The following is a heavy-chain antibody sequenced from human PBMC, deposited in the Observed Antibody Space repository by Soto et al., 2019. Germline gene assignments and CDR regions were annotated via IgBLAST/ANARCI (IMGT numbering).Heavy chain of an antibody. CDR3: ARGTAMVPYSLYYYYYYGMDV. CDR1: GFTFSSYA. Sequence: GGSLRLSCAASGFTFSSYAMHWVRQAPGKGLEWVAVISYDGSNKYYADSVKGRFTISRDNSKNTLYLQMNSLRAEDTAVYYCARGTAMVPYSLYYYYYYGMDVWGQGTTVTVS. V-gene: IGHV3-30-3*01. D-gene: IGHD5-18*01. J-gene: IGHJ6*02. CDR2: ISYDGSNK.